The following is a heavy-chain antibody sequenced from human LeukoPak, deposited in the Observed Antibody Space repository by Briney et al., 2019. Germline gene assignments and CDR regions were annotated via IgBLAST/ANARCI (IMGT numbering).Heavy chain of an antibody. CDR3: AKERRVVVVSPLDY. J-gene: IGHJ4*02. Sequence: GGPLRLSCAASGFTFSSYAMSWVRQAPGKGLEWISAISGSGGSTYYADSVKGRFTISRDNSKNTLYLQMNSLRAEDTAVYYCAKERRVVVVSPLDYWGQGTLVTVSS. D-gene: IGHD2-2*01. CDR2: ISGSGGST. CDR1: GFTFSSYA. V-gene: IGHV3-23*01.